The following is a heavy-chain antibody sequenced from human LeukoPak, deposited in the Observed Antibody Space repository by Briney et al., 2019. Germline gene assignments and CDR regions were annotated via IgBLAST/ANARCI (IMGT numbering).Heavy chain of an antibody. V-gene: IGHV1-2*02. CDR3: ARERSGSYYGGSDS. CDR1: GYTFAAYY. J-gene: IGHJ5*01. Sequence: ASMKVSCKASGYTFAAYYVHWVRQAPGLGLEWMGWINPNSGGTNYAQKFQGRVTMTRDTSISTAFMELSSLRSDDTAVYYCARERSGSYYGGSDSWGQGTLVIVSS. D-gene: IGHD1-26*01. CDR2: INPNSGGT.